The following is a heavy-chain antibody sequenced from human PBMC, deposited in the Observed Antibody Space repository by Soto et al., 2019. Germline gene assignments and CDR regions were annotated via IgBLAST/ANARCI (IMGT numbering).Heavy chain of an antibody. D-gene: IGHD3-16*01. V-gene: IGHV1-46*03. Sequence: VSCKASGYTFTSYYMHWVRQAPGQGLEWMGIINPSGGSTSYAQKFQGRVTMTRDTSTSTVYMELSSLRSEDTAMYYCVSDGTATYTGFDYWGQGTLVTVSS. CDR2: INPSGGST. CDR1: GYTFTSYY. CDR3: VSDGTATYTGFDY. J-gene: IGHJ4*02.